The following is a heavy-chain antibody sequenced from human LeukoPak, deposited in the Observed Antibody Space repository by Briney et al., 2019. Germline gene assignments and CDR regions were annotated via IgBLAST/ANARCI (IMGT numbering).Heavy chain of an antibody. CDR2: IDPNSGNT. CDR1: GHTFSSYN. V-gene: IGHV1-8*01. J-gene: IGHJ4*02. CDR3: ARGHGSLSE. D-gene: IGHD1-14*01. Sequence: ASVKVSCKASGHTFSSYNMNWVRQANGQGLEWMGYIDPNSGNTGYAQRFQGRVTMTRNTSTGTAYMELSSLRSEDTAVYYCARGHGSLSEWGQGTLVTVSS.